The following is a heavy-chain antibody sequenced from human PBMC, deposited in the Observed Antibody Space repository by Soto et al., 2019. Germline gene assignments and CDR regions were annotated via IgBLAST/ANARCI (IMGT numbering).Heavy chain of an antibody. CDR3: AKVPWYSSSSYYYYGMDV. J-gene: IGHJ6*02. CDR2: ISHDGSNK. Sequence: GGSLRLSCAASGFTFSGYGMHWVRQAPGKGLEWVAVISHDGSNKYYADSVKGRFTISRDNSKNTLYLQMNSLRAEDTAVYYCAKVPWYSSSSYYYYGMDVWGQGTTVTVSS. CDR1: GFTFSGYG. D-gene: IGHD6-6*01. V-gene: IGHV3-30*18.